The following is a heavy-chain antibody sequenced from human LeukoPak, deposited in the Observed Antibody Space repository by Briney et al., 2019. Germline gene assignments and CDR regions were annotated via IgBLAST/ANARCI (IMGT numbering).Heavy chain of an antibody. CDR1: GYTFTSYA. V-gene: IGHV1-3*01. J-gene: IGHJ4*02. CDR2: INAGNGNT. D-gene: IGHD2-21*01. Sequence: ASVKVSCKASGYTFTSYAMHWVRQAPGQRLEWMGWINAGNGNTKYSQKFQGRVTITRDTSASTAYIELSSLRSEDTAVYYCARDIAVVSDYYFDYWGQGTLVTVSS. CDR3: ARDIAVVSDYYFDY.